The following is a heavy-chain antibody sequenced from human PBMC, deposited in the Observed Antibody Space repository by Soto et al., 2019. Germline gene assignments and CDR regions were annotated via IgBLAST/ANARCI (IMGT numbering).Heavy chain of an antibody. CDR1: GYTFTSYA. CDR2: INAGNGNT. Sequence: QVPLVQSGAEVKKPGASVKVSCKASGYTFTSYAMHWVRQAPGQRLEWMGWINAGNGNTKYSQKFQGRVTITRDTSASTAYMELSSLGSEDTAVYYCARDKMVGYYYYGMDVWGQGTTVTVSS. CDR3: ARDKMVGYYYYGMDV. V-gene: IGHV1-3*01. D-gene: IGHD3-10*01. J-gene: IGHJ6*02.